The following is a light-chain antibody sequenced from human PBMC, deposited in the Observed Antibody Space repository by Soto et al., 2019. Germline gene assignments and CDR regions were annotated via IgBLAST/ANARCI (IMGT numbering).Light chain of an antibody. V-gene: IGKV3-20*01. CDR2: GTS. CDR3: QQYGSSGT. J-gene: IGKJ1*01. Sequence: EFVLTQSPGTLSLSPGERATLSCRASQSVSSTYLAWYQQKPGQAPRLLIYGTSSRATGIPDRFSGSGSGTDFTLTISRLEPEDFAVYYCQQYGSSGTFGQGSKADIK. CDR1: QSVSSTY.